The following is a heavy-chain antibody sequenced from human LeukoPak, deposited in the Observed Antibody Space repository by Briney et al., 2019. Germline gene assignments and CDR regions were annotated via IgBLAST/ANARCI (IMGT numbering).Heavy chain of an antibody. D-gene: IGHD3-10*01. J-gene: IGHJ6*02. CDR2: ISYDGSNK. V-gene: IGHV3-30-3*01. CDR3: ARERDYIYGSGSPTSYGMDV. CDR1: GFTCSSYA. Sequence: GGSLLLSCAAAGFTCSSYAMHWARQAPGKGLEWVAVISYDGSNKYYADSVKGRFTISRDNSKNTLYLQMNSLRAEDTAVYYCARERDYIYGSGSPTSYGMDVWGQGTTVTVSS.